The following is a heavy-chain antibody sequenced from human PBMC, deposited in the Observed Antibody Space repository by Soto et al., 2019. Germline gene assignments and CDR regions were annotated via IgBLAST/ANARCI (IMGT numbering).Heavy chain of an antibody. CDR3: ARDQAYPTYPRMDV. J-gene: IGHJ6*02. CDR2: INPNSGGT. Sequence: GASVKVSCKASGYTFTGYYVHWVRQAPGQGLEWMGWINPNSGGTNYAQKFQGRVTMTRDTSISTAYMELSRLRSDDTAVYYCARDQAYPTYPRMDVWGQGTTVTVSS. V-gene: IGHV1-2*02. CDR1: GYTFTGYY.